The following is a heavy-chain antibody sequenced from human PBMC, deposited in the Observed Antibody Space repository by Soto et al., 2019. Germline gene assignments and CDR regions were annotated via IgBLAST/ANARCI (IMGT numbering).Heavy chain of an antibody. D-gene: IGHD3-10*01. CDR2: IIPMIGTT. V-gene: IGHV1-69*13. Sequence: SVKVSCKASGGTFSSYGISWVRRAPGQGLEWMGGIIPMIGTTNYAQKFQGRVTTTADESTTTAYMELSSLRSEDTAVYYCARSTYGGYFGYSYDYGMDVWGQGTTVTVSS. J-gene: IGHJ6*02. CDR1: GGTFSSYG. CDR3: ARSTYGGYFGYSYDYGMDV.